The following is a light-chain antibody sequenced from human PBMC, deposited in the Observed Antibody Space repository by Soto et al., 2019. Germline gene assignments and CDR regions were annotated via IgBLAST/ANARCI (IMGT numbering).Light chain of an antibody. CDR1: QSVLYSSNNKNY. V-gene: IGKV4-1*01. Sequence: DIVMTQSPDSLAVSLGERATINCKSSQSVLYSSNNKNYLAWYQQKPGQPPKLLIHWASTRESGVPDRFSGGGSGTDFTLTISSLQAEDVAVYYCQQYYDTRTFGQGTKLEIK. J-gene: IGKJ2*01. CDR3: QQYYDTRT. CDR2: WAS.